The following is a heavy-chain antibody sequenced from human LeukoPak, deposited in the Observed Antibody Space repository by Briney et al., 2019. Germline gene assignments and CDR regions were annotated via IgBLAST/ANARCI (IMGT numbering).Heavy chain of an antibody. J-gene: IGHJ6*03. CDR2: VDPEDGET. V-gene: IGHV1-69-2*01. CDR1: GYTFTDYY. Sequence: ATVKISCKASGYTFTDYYMHWVQQAPGKGLEWMGRVDPEDGETIYAEKFQGRVTITADTSTDTAYMELSSLRSEDTAVYYCATVGATGPYYYYYYMDVWGKGTTVTVSS. CDR3: ATVGATGPYYYYYYMDV. D-gene: IGHD1-26*01.